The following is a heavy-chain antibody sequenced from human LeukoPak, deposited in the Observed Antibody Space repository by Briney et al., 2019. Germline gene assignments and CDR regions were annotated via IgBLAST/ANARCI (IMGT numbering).Heavy chain of an antibody. CDR2: IYYSGST. CDR3: ARDGQYPYYFDY. J-gene: IGHJ4*02. D-gene: IGHD2-2*02. CDR1: SCSLTSLDYY. V-gene: IGHV4-30-4*01. Sequence: PQSLSLTCTLSSCSLTSLDYYWGWLRQPPGSGLDGIGYIYYSGSTYYNPSIKSRVTISVDTSKNQFSLKLRSVTAADKAVYYCARDGQYPYYFDYWGQGTLVTVSS.